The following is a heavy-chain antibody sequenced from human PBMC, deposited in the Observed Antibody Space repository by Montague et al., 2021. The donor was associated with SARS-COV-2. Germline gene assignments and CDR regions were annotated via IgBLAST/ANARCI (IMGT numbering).Heavy chain of an antibody. V-gene: IGHV3-23*01. CDR1: GFTFSIWS. Sequence: SLSLSWAASGFTFSIWSMSWVRQAPGKGLEWVSTITDSGGSTYYAGSVRGRFTISRDNSKNTLYLQMNSLRAEDTAVYYCAKQNGDFQNWIDPWGQGTLVTVSS. D-gene: IGHD4-17*01. J-gene: IGHJ5*02. CDR3: AKQNGDFQNWIDP. CDR2: ITDSGGST.